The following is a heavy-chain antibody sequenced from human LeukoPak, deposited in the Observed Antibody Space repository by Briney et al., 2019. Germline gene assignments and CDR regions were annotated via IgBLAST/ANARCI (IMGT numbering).Heavy chain of an antibody. Sequence: PSETLSLTCTVSGGSISSYYWSWIRQPPGKGLVWIGYIYYSGSTNYNPSLKSRVTISVDTSKNQFSLKLSSVTAADTAVYYCARESPNWFDPWGQGTLVTVSS. CDR2: IYYSGST. CDR1: GGSISSYY. J-gene: IGHJ5*02. CDR3: ARESPNWFDP. V-gene: IGHV4-59*01.